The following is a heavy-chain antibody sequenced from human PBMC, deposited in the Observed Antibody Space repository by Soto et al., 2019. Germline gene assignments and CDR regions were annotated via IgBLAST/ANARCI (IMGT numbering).Heavy chain of an antibody. J-gene: IGHJ4*02. Sequence: SETLSLTCTVSGGSISSGGYYWSWIRQHPGKGLEWIGYIYYSGSTYYNTSLKSRVTISVDTSKNQFSLKLSFVTAADTAVYYCATMGTPATDLYFFAYWSQGSLVPVSS. CDR3: ATMGTPATDLYFFAY. D-gene: IGHD2-15*01. CDR2: IYYSGST. CDR1: GGSISSGGYY. V-gene: IGHV4-31*03.